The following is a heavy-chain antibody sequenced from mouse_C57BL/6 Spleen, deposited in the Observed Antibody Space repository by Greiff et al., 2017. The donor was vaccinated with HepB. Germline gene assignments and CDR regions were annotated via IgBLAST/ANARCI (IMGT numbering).Heavy chain of an antibody. CDR1: GYTFTNYW. Sequence: LQESGAELVRPGTSVKMSCKASGYTFTNYWIGWAKQRPGHGLEWIGDIYPGGGYTNYNEKFKGKATLTADKSSSTAYMQFSSLTSEDSAIYYCAREGALLRSYYFDYWGQGTTLTVSS. CDR2: IYPGGGYT. V-gene: IGHV1-63*01. J-gene: IGHJ2*01. D-gene: IGHD1-1*01. CDR3: AREGALLRSYYFDY.